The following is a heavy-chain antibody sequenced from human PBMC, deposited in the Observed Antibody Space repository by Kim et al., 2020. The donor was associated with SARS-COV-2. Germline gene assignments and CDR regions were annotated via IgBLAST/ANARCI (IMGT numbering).Heavy chain of an antibody. J-gene: IGHJ6*02. V-gene: IGHV1-69*13. CDR1: GGTFSSYA. CDR3: ARRAYCGGDCYPHYYYYGMDV. CDR2: IIPIFGTA. Sequence: SVKVSCKASGGTFSSYAISWVRQAPGQGLEWMGGIIPIFGTANYAQKFQGRVTITADESTSTAYMELSSLRSEDTAVYYCARRAYCGGDCYPHYYYYGMDVWGQGTTVTVSS. D-gene: IGHD2-21*02.